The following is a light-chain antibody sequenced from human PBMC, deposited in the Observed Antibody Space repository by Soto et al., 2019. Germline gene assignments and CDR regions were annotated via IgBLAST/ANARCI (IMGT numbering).Light chain of an antibody. Sequence: IVLTQSPATLSSSPGERATLSCRASQNIGKKLAWYQQKSGQAPRLLIYGASTRATGVPARFSGSGSGADFTLTISRLEPEDFAVYYCQQYGSSSGWTFGQGTKVDIK. J-gene: IGKJ1*01. CDR1: QNIGKK. CDR2: GAS. CDR3: QQYGSSSGWT. V-gene: IGKV3-20*01.